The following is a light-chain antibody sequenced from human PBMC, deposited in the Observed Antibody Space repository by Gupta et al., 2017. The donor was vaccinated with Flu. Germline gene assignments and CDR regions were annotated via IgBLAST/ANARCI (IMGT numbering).Light chain of an antibody. J-gene: IGKJ1*01. Sequence: DIQMTQSPSTLSASVGDRVTITCRASQSINTCVAWYQQKPGKAPNLLIYKASNLESGVPSRFGGSGSGTEFTLTISSLEPDDFAIYYCQQYDSFPWTFGQGTKVEIK. CDR3: QQYDSFPWT. CDR1: QSINTC. CDR2: KAS. V-gene: IGKV1-5*03.